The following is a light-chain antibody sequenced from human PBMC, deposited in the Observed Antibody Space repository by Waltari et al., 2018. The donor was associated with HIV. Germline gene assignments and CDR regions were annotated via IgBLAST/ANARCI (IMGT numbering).Light chain of an antibody. V-gene: IGLV3-19*01. CDR2: AKN. CDR1: SLRSYY. J-gene: IGLJ1*01. CDR3: NSCEFPDKSYV. Sequence: SSELTQDPAVSVALGQTVKITCQGDSLRSYYATWYHHKPGQAPVLVISAKNSRPSGIPDRSSGSSPGNTRSLTIIGAQAEDECDYYCNSCEFPDKSYVIGTRTIITVL.